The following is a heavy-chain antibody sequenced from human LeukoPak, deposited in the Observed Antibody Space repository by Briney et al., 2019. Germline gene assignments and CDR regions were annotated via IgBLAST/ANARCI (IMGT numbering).Heavy chain of an antibody. V-gene: IGHV3-30*02. CDR3: AKDGGEYYDILTGYYPRLYYMDV. CDR2: IRYDGSNK. J-gene: IGHJ6*03. D-gene: IGHD3-9*01. Sequence: GGSLRLSCAASGFTFSSYGMHWVRQAPGKGLEWVAFIRYDGSNKYYADSVKGRFTISRDNSKNTLYLQMNSLRAEDTAVYYCAKDGGEYYDILTGYYPRLYYMDVWGKGTTVTISS. CDR1: GFTFSSYG.